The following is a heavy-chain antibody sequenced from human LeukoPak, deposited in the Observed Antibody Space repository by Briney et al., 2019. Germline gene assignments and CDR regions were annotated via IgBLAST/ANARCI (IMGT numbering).Heavy chain of an antibody. CDR1: GGSVSSGRYY. V-gene: IGHV4-61*01. CDR3: ARVLATVTTGGMDV. D-gene: IGHD4-17*01. J-gene: IGHJ6*04. Sequence: KPSETLSLTCTVPGGSVSSGRYYWSWIRQPPGKGLEWVGYIYYSGSTNYNPSLKSRVTISVDTSKNQFSLKLSSVTAADTAVYYCARVLATVTTGGMDVWGKGTTVTVSS. CDR2: IYYSGST.